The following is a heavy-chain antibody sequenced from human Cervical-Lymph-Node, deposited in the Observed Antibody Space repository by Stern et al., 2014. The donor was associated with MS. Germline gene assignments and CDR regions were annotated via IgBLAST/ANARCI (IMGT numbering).Heavy chain of an antibody. CDR3: AGSIVAAEYFQH. V-gene: IGHV3-33*01. CDR2: IWYDGSKK. D-gene: IGHD3-22*01. CDR1: GFTFNNYG. Sequence: VQLVESGGGVVQPGRSLRLSCVASGFTFNNYGMHWVRQVPGKGLEWVAVIWYDGSKKFYADSVKGRFPISRDDSKSSLYLQMNSLRAEDTGIYYCAGSIVAAEYFQHWGQGTLVTVSS. J-gene: IGHJ1*01.